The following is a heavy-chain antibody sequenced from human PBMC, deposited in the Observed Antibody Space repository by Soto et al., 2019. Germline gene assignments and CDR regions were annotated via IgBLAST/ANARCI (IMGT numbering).Heavy chain of an antibody. CDR3: AKPQRYYYGSGSGPDFDY. V-gene: IGHV3-23*01. D-gene: IGHD3-10*01. Sequence: PGGSLRLSCAASGFTFSSYAMSWVRQAPGKGLEWVSAVSGSGGSTYYADSVKGRFTISRDNSKNTLYLQMNSLRAEDTAVYYCAKPQRYYYGSGSGPDFDYWGQGTLVTVSS. CDR1: GFTFSSYA. J-gene: IGHJ4*02. CDR2: VSGSGGST.